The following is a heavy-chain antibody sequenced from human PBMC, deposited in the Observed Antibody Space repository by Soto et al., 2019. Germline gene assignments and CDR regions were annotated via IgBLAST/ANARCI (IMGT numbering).Heavy chain of an antibody. D-gene: IGHD5-12*01. Sequence: GGSLRLSCAASGFTFSSYAMHWVRQAPGKGLEWVAVISYDGSNKYYADSVKGRFTISRDNSKNTLYLQMNSLRAEDTAVYYCARAMNEAVEMATIRAFDIWGQGTMVTVSS. CDR3: ARAMNEAVEMATIRAFDI. CDR2: ISYDGSNK. CDR1: GFTFSSYA. V-gene: IGHV3-30-3*01. J-gene: IGHJ3*02.